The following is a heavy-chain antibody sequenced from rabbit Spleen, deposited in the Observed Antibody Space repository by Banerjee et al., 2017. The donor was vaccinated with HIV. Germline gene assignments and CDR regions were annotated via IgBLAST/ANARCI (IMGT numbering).Heavy chain of an antibody. CDR3: TRDSGSYAYTDGYFDL. CDR2: ITGSSSDFT. CDR1: GFSFNDKDV. J-gene: IGHJ4*01. V-gene: IGHV1S45*01. Sequence: QQQLVESGGGLVKPGASLTLTCKASGFSFNDKDVMCWVRQAPGKGLEWITCITGSSSDFTSSATWAKGRFTNTKTSSTTVTMQMTSLTVADTASYFCTRDSGSYAYTDGYFDLWGPGTLVTVS. D-gene: IGHD6-1*01.